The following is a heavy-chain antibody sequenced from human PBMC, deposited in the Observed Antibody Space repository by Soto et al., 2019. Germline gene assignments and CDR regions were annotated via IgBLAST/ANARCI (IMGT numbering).Heavy chain of an antibody. Sequence: VQLVESGGGLVQPGGSLRLSCAASGFTFSSYWMHWVRQAPGKGLVWVSRINSDGSSTSYADSVKGRFTISRDNAKNTLYLQMNSLRAEDTAVYYCAREVGGYCSSTSCAGDWYFDLWGRGTLVTVSS. J-gene: IGHJ2*01. CDR1: GFTFSSYW. D-gene: IGHD2-2*01. CDR3: AREVGGYCSSTSCAGDWYFDL. CDR2: INSDGSST. V-gene: IGHV3-74*01.